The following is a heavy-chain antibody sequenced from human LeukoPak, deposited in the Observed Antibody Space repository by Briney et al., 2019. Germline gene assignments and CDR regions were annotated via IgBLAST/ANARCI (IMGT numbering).Heavy chain of an antibody. J-gene: IGHJ4*02. CDR3: ARERIGDGYNYAY. CDR1: GFTFNNYG. CDR2: ISGSGGST. D-gene: IGHD5-24*01. V-gene: IGHV3-23*01. Sequence: PGGSLRLACAASGFTFNNYGMSRVRQAPGKGLEWVSAISGSGGSTFYADSVKGRFTISRDNSKNTLYLQMNSLRAEDTAVYYCARERIGDGYNYAYWGQGTLVTVSS.